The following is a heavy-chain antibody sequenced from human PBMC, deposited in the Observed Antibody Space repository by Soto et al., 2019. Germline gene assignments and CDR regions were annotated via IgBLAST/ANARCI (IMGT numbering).Heavy chain of an antibody. CDR1: GFTLSSYS. Sequence: GGSLRFSGVPSGFTLSSYSMNWARKPHGMGLGRVSYISRSSCPISSADSAKGRFNISRDNAKSSLYLQMNSLRDEDTAVYYCAREGSPDLWCGELLVYGMDVWGQGTTVTVSS. D-gene: IGHD3-10*01. CDR3: AREGSPDLWCGELLVYGMDV. V-gene: IGHV3-48*02. CDR2: ISRSSCPI. J-gene: IGHJ6*02.